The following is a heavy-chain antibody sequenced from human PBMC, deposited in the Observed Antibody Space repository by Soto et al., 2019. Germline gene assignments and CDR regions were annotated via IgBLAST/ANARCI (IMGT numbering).Heavy chain of an antibody. CDR2: INAGNGNT. D-gene: IGHD3-3*01. CDR1: GYTFTSYA. J-gene: IGHJ4*02. Sequence: GASVKVSCKASGYTFTSYAMHWVRQAPGQRLEWMGWINAGNGNTKYSQKFQGRVTITRDTSASTAYMELSSLRSEDTAVYYCARSITIFGVVTDPYYFDYWGQGTLVTVS. CDR3: ARSITIFGVVTDPYYFDY. V-gene: IGHV1-3*01.